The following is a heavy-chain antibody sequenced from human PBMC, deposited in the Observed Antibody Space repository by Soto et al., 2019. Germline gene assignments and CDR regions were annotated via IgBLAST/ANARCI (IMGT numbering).Heavy chain of an antibody. D-gene: IGHD2-2*01. Sequence: GESLKISCKGSGYGFSAHWIFWVRQMPVKGLEFMGIMFPFYSRTTYSPSFQGQVTISSYASISTSYLQLNSLKASYTAIYYCVSHMPGEYGMDVWGPGTPVTVSS. CDR3: VSHMPGEYGMDV. J-gene: IGHJ6*02. V-gene: IGHV5-51*01. CDR2: MFPFYSRT. CDR1: GYGFSAHW.